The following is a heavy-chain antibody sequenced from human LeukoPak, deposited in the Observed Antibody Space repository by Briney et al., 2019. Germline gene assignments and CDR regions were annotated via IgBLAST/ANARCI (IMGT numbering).Heavy chain of an antibody. CDR2: ISSSGSTI. V-gene: IGHV3-11*01. J-gene: IGHJ6*03. CDR1: GFTVSDYY. D-gene: IGHD6-25*01. Sequence: GGSLRLSCAASGFTVSDYYMSWIRQAPGKGLEWVSYISSSGSTIYYADSVKGRFTISRDNAKNSLYLQMNSLRAEDTAVYYCARDQGLPYYYYYMDVWGKGTTVTVSS. CDR3: ARDQGLPYYYYYMDV.